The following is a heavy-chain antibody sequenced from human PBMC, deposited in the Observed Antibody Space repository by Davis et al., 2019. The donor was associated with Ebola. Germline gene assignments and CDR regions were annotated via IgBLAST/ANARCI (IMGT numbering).Heavy chain of an antibody. J-gene: IGHJ6*02. Sequence: PGGSLRLSCAASGFTFSSYWMSWVRQAPGKGLEWVANIKQDGSEKYYVDSVKGRFTISRDNAKNSLYLQMNSLRAEDTAVYYCAREVVVVPAAIIYYYYGMDVWGQGTTVTVSS. CDR1: GFTFSSYW. CDR3: AREVVVVPAAIIYYYYGMDV. V-gene: IGHV3-7*03. CDR2: IKQDGSEK. D-gene: IGHD2-2*02.